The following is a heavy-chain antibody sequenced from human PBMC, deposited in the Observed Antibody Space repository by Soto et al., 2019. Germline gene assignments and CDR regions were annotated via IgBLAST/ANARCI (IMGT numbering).Heavy chain of an antibody. D-gene: IGHD1-26*01. J-gene: IGHJ4*02. CDR2: ISHSGST. V-gene: IGHV4-34*01. CDR1: GGSFSGYY. Sequence: PSETLSLTCAVYGGSFSGYYWSWIRQSPEKGLEWIGEISHSGSTNYNPSLKSRVTISVDTSKNQFSLYLTSVTAADTSVYYCTRGRWEVRFDKWGQGTPGTVSS. CDR3: TRGRWEVRFDK.